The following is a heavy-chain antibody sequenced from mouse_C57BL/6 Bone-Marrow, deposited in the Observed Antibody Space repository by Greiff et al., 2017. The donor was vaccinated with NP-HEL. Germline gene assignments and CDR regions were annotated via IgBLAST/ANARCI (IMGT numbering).Heavy chain of an antibody. CDR1: GYTFTSYW. D-gene: IGHD2-4*01. CDR3: AREVYDYDRGDY. V-gene: IGHV1-59*01. J-gene: IGHJ2*01. CDR2: IDPSDSYT. Sequence: QVHVKQPGAELVRPGTSVKLSCKASGYTFTSYWMHWVKQRPGQGLEWIGVIDPSDSYTNYNQKFKGKATLTVDTSSSTAYMQLSSLTSEDSAVYYCAREVYDYDRGDYWGQGTTLTVSS.